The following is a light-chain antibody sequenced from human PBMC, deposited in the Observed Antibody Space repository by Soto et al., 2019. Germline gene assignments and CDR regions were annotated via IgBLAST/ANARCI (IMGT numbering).Light chain of an antibody. Sequence: DIQMTQSPSTLSASVGDSVSITCRASQSIHIWLDWYQQKPGKAPNLLIYKTSNLQNGVPSRFSGSGSGTEFTLTISSLQPDDFANYYCHQYSTSPLTFGGGTKVEIK. CDR1: QSIHIW. V-gene: IGKV1-5*03. CDR3: HQYSTSPLT. J-gene: IGKJ4*01. CDR2: KTS.